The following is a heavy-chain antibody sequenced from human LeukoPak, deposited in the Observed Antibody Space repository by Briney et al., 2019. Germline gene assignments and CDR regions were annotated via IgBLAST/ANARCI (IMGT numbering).Heavy chain of an antibody. J-gene: IGHJ5*02. CDR1: GFTFSSYE. V-gene: IGHV3-48*03. D-gene: IGHD3-10*01. CDR2: ISSSGSTI. CDR3: AREITMVRGAPYNWFDP. Sequence: PGGSLRLSCAASGFTFSSYEMNWVRQAPGKGLEWVSYISSSGSTIYYADSVKGRFTISRDNAKNSLYLQMNSLRAEDTAVYYCAREITMVRGAPYNWFDPWGQGTLVTVSS.